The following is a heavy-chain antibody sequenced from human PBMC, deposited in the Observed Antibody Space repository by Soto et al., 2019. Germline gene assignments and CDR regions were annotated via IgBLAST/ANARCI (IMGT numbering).Heavy chain of an antibody. D-gene: IGHD3-16*01. Sequence: EVQLLESGGGLVQPGGSLRLSCAASGFTFSTYAMSWVRQAPGKGLEWVSGIGASGAGTYYAESVKGRFTISRDNSKNTLYLQMNSLRAEDTAVYYCAKDELEMAAVMGGFDYWGQGTLVAVSS. CDR2: IGASGAGT. J-gene: IGHJ4*02. CDR1: GFTFSTYA. CDR3: AKDELEMAAVMGGFDY. V-gene: IGHV3-23*01.